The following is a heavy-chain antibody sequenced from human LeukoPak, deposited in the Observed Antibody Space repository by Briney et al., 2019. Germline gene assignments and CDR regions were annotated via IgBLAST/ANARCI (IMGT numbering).Heavy chain of an antibody. D-gene: IGHD3-10*01. J-gene: IGHJ4*02. Sequence: ASVKVSCKASRYTFTSYGISWVRQAPGQGLEWMGWISAYNGNTNYAQKLQGRVTMTTDTSTSTAYMELRSLRSDDTAVYYCARNEATMVRGVAIKYYFDYWGQGTLVTVSS. CDR1: RYTFTSYG. CDR2: ISAYNGNT. V-gene: IGHV1-18*01. CDR3: ARNEATMVRGVAIKYYFDY.